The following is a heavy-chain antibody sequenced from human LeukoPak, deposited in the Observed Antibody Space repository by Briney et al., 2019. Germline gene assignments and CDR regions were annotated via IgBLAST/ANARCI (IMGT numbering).Heavy chain of an antibody. CDR1: GYTFTGYY. CDR2: INPNSGGT. J-gene: IGHJ4*02. CDR3: ARAGYCSGGSCYSGDY. Sequence: ASVKVSCKASGYTFTGYYMHWVRQAPGQGLEWMGWINPNSGGTNYAQKFQGRVTMTMDTSISTAYMELSRLRSDDTAVYYCARAGYCSGGSCYSGDYWGQGTLVTVSS. V-gene: IGHV1-2*02. D-gene: IGHD2-15*01.